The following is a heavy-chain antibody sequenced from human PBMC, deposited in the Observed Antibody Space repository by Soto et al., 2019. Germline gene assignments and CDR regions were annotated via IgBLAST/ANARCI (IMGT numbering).Heavy chain of an antibody. J-gene: IGHJ5*01. V-gene: IGHV4-61*01. D-gene: IGHD3-16*01. Sequence: QVQLQESSPGLVRPSETLSLTCTVSGASLTSGSYYWSWVRQPPGKGLEWIAYIYRSGSTNYNPSLKSRATISVATSENQSSLRLTFVTPADTAMYFCARWKYSYADLPGDWFDSWCQGTLVTVSS. CDR1: GASLTSGSYY. CDR2: IYRSGST. CDR3: ARWKYSYADLPGDWFDS.